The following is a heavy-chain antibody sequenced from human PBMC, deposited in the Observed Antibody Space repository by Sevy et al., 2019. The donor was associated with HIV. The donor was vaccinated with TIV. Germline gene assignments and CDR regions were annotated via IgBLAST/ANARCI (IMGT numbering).Heavy chain of an antibody. CDR2: ISGSGITT. D-gene: IGHD2-2*01. J-gene: IGHJ4*02. CDR3: ARDGGCSSTSCHLYFDR. CDR1: GFSFSSYA. V-gene: IGHV3-23*01. Sequence: GESLKISCAASGFSFSSYAMSWVRQAPGKGLEWVSGISGSGITTYYADSVKGRFTISRDNAKNSLYLQMNSLRAEDTAVCYCARDGGCSSTSCHLYFDRWGQGSLVTVSS.